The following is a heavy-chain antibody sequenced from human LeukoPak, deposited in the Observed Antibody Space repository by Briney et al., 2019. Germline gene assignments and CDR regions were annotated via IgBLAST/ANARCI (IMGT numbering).Heavy chain of an antibody. CDR3: ARRHDIVVVPAAMRGGRKDAFDI. D-gene: IGHD2-2*01. CDR2: MNPNSGNT. V-gene: IGHV1-8*01. J-gene: IGHJ3*02. CDR1: GYTFTSYD. Sequence: GASVKVSCKASGYTFTSYDINWVRQATGQGLEWMGWMNPNSGNTGYAQKFQGRVTMTRNTSISTAYMELSSLRSEDTAVYYCARRHDIVVVPAAMRGGRKDAFDIWGQGTMVTVSS.